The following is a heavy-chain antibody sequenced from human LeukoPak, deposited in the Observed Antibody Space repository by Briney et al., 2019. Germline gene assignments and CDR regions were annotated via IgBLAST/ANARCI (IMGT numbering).Heavy chain of an antibody. Sequence: SVKVSCKASGGTFSSYAISWVRQAPGQGLEWMGGIIPIFGTANYAQKFQGRVTMTTDTSTSTAYMELRSLRSDDTAVYYCARDGEQQHRTYYYYYYMDVWGKGTTVTVSS. V-gene: IGHV1-69*05. J-gene: IGHJ6*03. D-gene: IGHD6-13*01. CDR2: IIPIFGTA. CDR1: GGTFSSYA. CDR3: ARDGEQQHRTYYYYYYMDV.